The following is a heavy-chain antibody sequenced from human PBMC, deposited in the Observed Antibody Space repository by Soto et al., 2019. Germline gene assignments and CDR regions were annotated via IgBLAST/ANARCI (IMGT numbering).Heavy chain of an antibody. CDR1: GFTFSTYS. J-gene: IGHJ5*02. CDR3: ARAYYYDSSVYYRWFDP. CDR2: ISSSSNSI. V-gene: IGHV3-48*01. D-gene: IGHD3-22*01. Sequence: GSLRLSCAASGFTFSTYSMHWVRQAPGKGLEWISYISSSSNSIYYADSVKGRFTISRDDAKNSLYLQMNSLRAEDTAVYYCARAYYYDSSVYYRWFDPWGQGTLVTVSS.